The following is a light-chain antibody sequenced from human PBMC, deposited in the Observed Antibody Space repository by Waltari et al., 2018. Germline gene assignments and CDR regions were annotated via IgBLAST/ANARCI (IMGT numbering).Light chain of an antibody. CDR1: QRVGKY. J-gene: IGKJ1*01. CDR3: QHYVRLPAT. CDR2: YTS. V-gene: IGKV3-20*01. Sequence: ILLTHPPPTLSVSPADRVTLSCWASQRVGKYLAWYQQKPGQAPRLLIYYTSTRATGIPDRFSGSGSGTDFSLTISRLEPEDFAVYYCQHYVRLPATFGQGTKVEIK.